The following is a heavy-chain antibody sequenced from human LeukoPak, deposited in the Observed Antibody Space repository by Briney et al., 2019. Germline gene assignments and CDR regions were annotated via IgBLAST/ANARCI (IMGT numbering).Heavy chain of an antibody. Sequence: PGGSLRLSCAASGFTFSSYWMNWVRQAPGKGLEWVAVIWYDGSNKYYADSVKGRFTISRDNSKNMLYLQMNSLSAEDTAVYYCVRAYDILTGPEYWGQGTLVTVSS. D-gene: IGHD3-9*01. CDR3: VRAYDILTGPEY. J-gene: IGHJ4*02. CDR1: GFTFSSYW. V-gene: IGHV3-33*08. CDR2: IWYDGSNK.